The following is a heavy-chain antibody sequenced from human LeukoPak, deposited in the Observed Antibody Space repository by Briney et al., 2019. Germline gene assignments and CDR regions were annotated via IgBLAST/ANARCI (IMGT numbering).Heavy chain of an antibody. CDR3: ARDLGDSSGNDY. CDR1: GFTVSSNE. V-gene: IGHV3-38-3*01. J-gene: IGHJ4*02. CDR2: ISGGST. D-gene: IGHD3-22*01. Sequence: PGGSLRLSCAASGFTVSSNEMSWVRQAPGKGLEWVSSISGGSTYYADSRKGRFTISRDNSKNTLYLQMNSLRAEDTAVYYCARDLGDSSGNDYWGQGTLVTVSS.